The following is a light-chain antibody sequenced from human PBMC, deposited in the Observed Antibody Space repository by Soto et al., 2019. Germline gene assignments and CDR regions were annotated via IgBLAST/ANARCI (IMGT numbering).Light chain of an antibody. CDR2: EVN. CDR1: SSDVGGYKY. CDR3: SSYTSRKTWV. J-gene: IGLJ3*02. V-gene: IGLV2-14*01. Sequence: QSALTQPASMSGSPGQSITISCTGTSSDVGGYKYVSWYQQHPGKAPKLMIYEVNNRPSWVSNRFSGSKSGNTASLTISGLQAEDEADYYCSSYTSRKTWVFGGGTKLTVL.